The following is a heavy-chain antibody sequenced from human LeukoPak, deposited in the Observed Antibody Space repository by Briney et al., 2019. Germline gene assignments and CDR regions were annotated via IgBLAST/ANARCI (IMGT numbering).Heavy chain of an antibody. CDR3: AKVSRFAVVPAAMLDY. CDR1: GSTFSSYA. CDR2: ISGSGDIT. Sequence: GGSLRLSCAASGSTFSSYAMSWVRQAPGKGLEWVSAISGSGDITYYADSVKGRFTMSRDNFKNTLYLQMNSLRAEDTAVYYCAKVSRFAVVPAAMLDYWGQGIQVTVSS. J-gene: IGHJ4*02. D-gene: IGHD2-2*01. V-gene: IGHV3-23*01.